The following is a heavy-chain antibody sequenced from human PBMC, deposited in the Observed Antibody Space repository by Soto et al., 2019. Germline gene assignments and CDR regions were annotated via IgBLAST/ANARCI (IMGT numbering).Heavy chain of an antibody. CDR2: INPNSGGT. V-gene: IGHV1-2*04. CDR3: ARGIGGTMVRGADWFDL. D-gene: IGHD3-10*01. J-gene: IGHJ5*02. CDR1: GYTFTGYY. Sequence: ASVKVSCKASGYTFTGYYMHWVRQAPGQGLEWMGWINPNSGGTNYAQKFQGWVTMTRDTSISTAYMELSRLRSDDTAVYYCARGIGGTMVRGADWFDLWGQRTLVTVST.